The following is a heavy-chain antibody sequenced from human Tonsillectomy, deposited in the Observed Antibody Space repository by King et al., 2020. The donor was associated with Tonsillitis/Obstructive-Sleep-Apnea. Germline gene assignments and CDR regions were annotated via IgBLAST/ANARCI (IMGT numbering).Heavy chain of an antibody. D-gene: IGHD3-3*01. CDR2: INPNSGGT. Sequence: VQLVQSGAEVKKPGASVKVSCKASGYTFTGYFIHWVRQAPGQGLECMGWINPNSGGTNYAQKFQGRVTMTRDTSISTAYMELSRLASDVTAVYYCAMSLTLEWFYGMDVWGQGTTVTVSS. V-gene: IGHV1-2*02. J-gene: IGHJ6*02. CDR3: AMSLTLEWFYGMDV. CDR1: GYTFTGYF.